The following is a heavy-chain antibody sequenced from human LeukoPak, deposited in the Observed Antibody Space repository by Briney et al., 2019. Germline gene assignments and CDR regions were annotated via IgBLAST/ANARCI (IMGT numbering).Heavy chain of an antibody. CDR2: ISHTGSDT. J-gene: IGHJ4*02. CDR3: AKRFYGSGSFYGD. CDR1: GFTFSSYA. V-gene: IGHV3-23*01. D-gene: IGHD3-10*01. Sequence: SGGSLRLSCAASGFTFSSYAMSWVRQAPGKGLEWVSAISHTGSDTYYADSVKDRFSISRDNSKNTLYLQMNSLSAEDTALYYCAKRFYGSGSFYGDWGRGTLVTVSS.